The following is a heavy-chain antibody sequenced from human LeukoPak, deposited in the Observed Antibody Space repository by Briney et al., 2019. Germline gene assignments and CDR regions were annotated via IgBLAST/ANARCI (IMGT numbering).Heavy chain of an antibody. Sequence: ASVKVSCKASGYTFTSYDINWVRQAPGQGLEWMGWISAYNGNTNYAQKLQGRVTMTTDTSTSTAYMELRSLRSDDTAVYYCARTRSGSYYIGMAYWGQGTLVTVSS. CDR3: ARTRSGSYYIGMAY. CDR2: ISAYNGNT. J-gene: IGHJ4*02. V-gene: IGHV1-18*01. D-gene: IGHD3-10*01. CDR1: GYTFTSYD.